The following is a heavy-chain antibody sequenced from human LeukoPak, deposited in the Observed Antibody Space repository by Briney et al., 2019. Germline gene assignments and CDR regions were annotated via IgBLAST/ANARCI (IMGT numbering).Heavy chain of an antibody. Sequence: ASVKVSCKASGYIFTTYGISWVRQAPGQGLEWMGWISAYNGNTNYAQKLQGRVTMTTDTSTSTAYMELRSLRSDDTAVYYCARVGASFYDYVWGSYRPLDYWGQGTLVTVSS. CDR3: ARVGASFYDYVWGSYRPLDY. CDR1: GYIFTTYG. CDR2: ISAYNGNT. J-gene: IGHJ4*02. V-gene: IGHV1-18*01. D-gene: IGHD3-16*02.